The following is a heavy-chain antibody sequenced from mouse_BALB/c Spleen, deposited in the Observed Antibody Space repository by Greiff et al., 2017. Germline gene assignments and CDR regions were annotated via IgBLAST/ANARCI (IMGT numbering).Heavy chain of an antibody. D-gene: IGHD2-4*01. J-gene: IGHJ3*01. CDR3: AIYDYDVTWFAY. CDR2: ISYSGST. Sequence: VQLQQSGPGLVKPSQSLSLTCTVTGYSITSDYAWNWIRQFPGNKLEWMGYISYSGSTSYNPSLKSRISITRDTSKNQFFLQLNSVTTEDTATYYCAIYDYDVTWFAYWGQGTLVTVSA. CDR1: GYSITSDYA. V-gene: IGHV3-2*02.